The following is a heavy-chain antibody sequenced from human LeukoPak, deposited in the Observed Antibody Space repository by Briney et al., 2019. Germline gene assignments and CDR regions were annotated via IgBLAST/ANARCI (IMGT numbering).Heavy chain of an antibody. Sequence: GGSLRLSCAASGFTFSSYAMSWVRQAPGKGLKWVSTINDNGAGTYYADSVKGRFTISRDNSYNTVSLQMNSLRAEDTAVYYCASYTWEDIVVVPAAPWGQGTLVTVSS. J-gene: IGHJ5*02. D-gene: IGHD2-2*01. CDR2: INDNGAGT. V-gene: IGHV3-23*01. CDR1: GFTFSSYA. CDR3: ASYTWEDIVVVPAAP.